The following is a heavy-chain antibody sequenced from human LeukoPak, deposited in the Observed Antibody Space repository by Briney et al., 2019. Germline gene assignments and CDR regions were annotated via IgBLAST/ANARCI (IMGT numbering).Heavy chain of an antibody. Sequence: SETLSLTCAVSGGSISSGGYSWSWIRQPPGKGLEWIGYIYYSGSTYYNPSLKSRVTISVDTSKNQFSLKLTSVTAADTAVYYCARDQLGSDYIWGSYRPVAAFDIWGQGTMVTVSS. D-gene: IGHD3-16*02. V-gene: IGHV4-30-2*05. CDR1: GGSISSGGYS. CDR2: IYYSGST. J-gene: IGHJ3*02. CDR3: ARDQLGSDYIWGSYRPVAAFDI.